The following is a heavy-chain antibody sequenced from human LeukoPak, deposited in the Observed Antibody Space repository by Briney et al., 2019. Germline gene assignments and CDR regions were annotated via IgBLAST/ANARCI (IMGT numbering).Heavy chain of an antibody. D-gene: IGHD3-9*01. CDR1: GYTFTGYY. J-gene: IGHJ4*02. CDR2: INPNSGGT. CDR3: ARALTGSRGDYFDH. Sequence: AASVKVSCKASGYTFTGYYMHWVRQAPGQGLEWMGWINPNSGGTNYAQKFQGRVTMTRDTSISTAYMELSRLRSDDTAVYYCARALTGSRGDYFDHWGQGTLVTVSS. V-gene: IGHV1-2*02.